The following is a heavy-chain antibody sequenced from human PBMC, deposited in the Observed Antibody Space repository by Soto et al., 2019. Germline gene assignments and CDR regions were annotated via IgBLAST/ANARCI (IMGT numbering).Heavy chain of an antibody. J-gene: IGHJ5*02. Sequence: PSETLSPTSTVSGGSIRSGGYYWSATRQHPGKGLEWIGYIYYSGSTYFNPSLKSRLTISADTSKNQFSLQLSSATAADTAVYYCARAGHSSSSEGANWFDPWGQGTLVTVSS. CDR2: IYYSGST. CDR1: GGSIRSGGYY. CDR3: ARAGHSSSSEGANWFDP. V-gene: IGHV4-31*03. D-gene: IGHD6-6*01.